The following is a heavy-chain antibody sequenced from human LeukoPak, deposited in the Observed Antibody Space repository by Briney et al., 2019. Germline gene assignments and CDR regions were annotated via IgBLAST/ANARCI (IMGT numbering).Heavy chain of an antibody. J-gene: IGHJ6*03. CDR2: IYYSGST. V-gene: IGHV4-39*01. CDR3: ARLYYYYYYMDV. Sequence: SETLSLTCTVSGGSISSSSYYWGWIRQPPGKGMEWIGTIYYSGSTYYSPSLKSRVTISVDTSQNQFSLTVNSVTAADTAVYYCARLYYYYYYMDVWGKGTTVTVSS. CDR1: GGSISSSSYY.